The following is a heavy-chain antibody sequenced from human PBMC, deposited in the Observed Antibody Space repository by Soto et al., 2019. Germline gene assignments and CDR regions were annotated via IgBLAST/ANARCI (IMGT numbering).Heavy chain of an antibody. V-gene: IGHV1-18*01. CDR1: GYAFTTYG. Sequence: QVHLVQSGAEVKKPGASVKVSCKGSGYAFTTYGITWVRQAPGQGLEWMGWISAHNGNTNYAQKLQGRVTVTRDTYTSTDYRELRSLRSEDTAVYYCARERYGDYWGQGALVTVSS. J-gene: IGHJ4*02. D-gene: IGHD1-1*01. CDR3: ARERYGDY. CDR2: ISAHNGNT.